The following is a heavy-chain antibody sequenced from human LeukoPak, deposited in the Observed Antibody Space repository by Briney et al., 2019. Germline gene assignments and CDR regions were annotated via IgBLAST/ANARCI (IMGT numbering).Heavy chain of an antibody. D-gene: IGHD6-19*01. Sequence: GGSLRLSCAASGFTFSSYSMNWVRQAPGKGLEWVSSISSSSSYIYYADSVKGRFTISRDNFKNTLYLQMNSLRAGDTAVYYCTKNPSRTAVAGSEIWGQGTMVTVSS. J-gene: IGHJ3*02. CDR2: ISSSSSYI. V-gene: IGHV3-21*04. CDR3: TKNPSRTAVAGSEI. CDR1: GFTFSSYS.